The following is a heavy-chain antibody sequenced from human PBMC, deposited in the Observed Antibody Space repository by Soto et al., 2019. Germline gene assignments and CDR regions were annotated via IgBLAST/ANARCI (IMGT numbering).Heavy chain of an antibody. V-gene: IGHV3-23*01. CDR1: GFTFSSYA. CDR2: ISGSGGST. D-gene: IGHD6-13*01. J-gene: IGHJ4*02. CDR3: AKSSRIAADRGKPPDLIFDY. Sequence: GGSLRLSCAAYGFTFSSYAMSWVRQAPGKGLEWVSAISGSGGSTYYADSVKGRFTISRDNSKNTLYLQMNSLRAEDTAVYYCAKSSRIAADRGKPPDLIFDYWGQGTLVTVSS.